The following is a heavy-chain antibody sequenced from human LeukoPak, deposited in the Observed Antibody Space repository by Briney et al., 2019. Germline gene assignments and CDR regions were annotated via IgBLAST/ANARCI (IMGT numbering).Heavy chain of an antibody. CDR3: ARRLGYCSGGSCGTGGWFDP. CDR1: GYTFTDYA. J-gene: IGHJ5*02. D-gene: IGHD2-15*01. Sequence: GASVKVSCKASGYTFTDYALHWVRQVPGQRREWMGWINAGNGNTKYSQKFQGRVTITRDTSARTVYMELSSPRSEDTAVYYCARRLGYCSGGSCGTGGWFDPWGEGTLVTVSS. V-gene: IGHV1-3*01. CDR2: INAGNGNT.